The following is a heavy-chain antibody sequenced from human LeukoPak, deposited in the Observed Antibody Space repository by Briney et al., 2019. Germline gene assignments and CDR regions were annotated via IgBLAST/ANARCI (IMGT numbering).Heavy chain of an antibody. CDR2: ISWNSGSI. CDR3: AKDYYYDSSGYYPY. Sequence: PGGSLRLSCAASGFTLDDYAMHWVRQAPGKGLEWVSGISWNSGSIGYADSVKGRFTISRDNAKNSLYLQMNSLRAEDTALYYCAKDYYYDSSGYYPYWGQGTLVTVSS. J-gene: IGHJ4*02. CDR1: GFTLDDYA. D-gene: IGHD3-22*01. V-gene: IGHV3-9*01.